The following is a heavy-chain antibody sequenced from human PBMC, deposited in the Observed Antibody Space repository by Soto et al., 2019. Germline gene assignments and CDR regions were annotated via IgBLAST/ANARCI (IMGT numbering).Heavy chain of an antibody. CDR1: GYTFTSYA. J-gene: IGHJ6*03. D-gene: IGHD1-20*01. CDR2: INAGNGNT. Sequence: GASVKVSCKASGYTFTSYAMHWVRQAPGQRLEWMGWINAGNGNTKYSQKFQGRVTITRDTSASTAYMELSSLRSEDTAVYYCARIVGMSYYYYYTEVWGKGTTVTVSS. CDR3: ARIVGMSYYYYYTEV. V-gene: IGHV1-3*01.